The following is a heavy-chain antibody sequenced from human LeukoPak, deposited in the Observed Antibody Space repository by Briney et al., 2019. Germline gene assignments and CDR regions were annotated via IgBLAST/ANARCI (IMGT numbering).Heavy chain of an antibody. V-gene: IGHV3-30-3*01. D-gene: IGHD2-2*01. CDR1: RFTFSSYA. CDR3: ARDHVEYQLLWIFDY. Sequence: PGGSLRLSCAASRFTFSSYAMHWVRQAPGKGLEWVAVISYDGSNKYYADSVKGRFTISRDNSKNTLYLQMNSLRAEDTAVYYCARDHVEYQLLWIFDYWGQGTLVTVSS. J-gene: IGHJ4*02. CDR2: ISYDGSNK.